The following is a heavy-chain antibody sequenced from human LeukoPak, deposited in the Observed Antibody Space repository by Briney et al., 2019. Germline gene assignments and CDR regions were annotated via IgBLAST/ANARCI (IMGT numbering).Heavy chain of an antibody. CDR3: ARSSIAAALSWFDP. J-gene: IGHJ5*02. D-gene: IGHD6-13*01. CDR2: ISAYNGNT. CDR1: GYTFTSYG. V-gene: IGHV1-18*01. Sequence: GASVKVSCKASGYTFTSYGISWVRQVPGQGLEWMGWISAYNGNTNYAQKLQGRVTMTTDTSTSTAYMELRSLRSDDTAVYYCARSSIAAALSWFDPWGQGTLVTVSS.